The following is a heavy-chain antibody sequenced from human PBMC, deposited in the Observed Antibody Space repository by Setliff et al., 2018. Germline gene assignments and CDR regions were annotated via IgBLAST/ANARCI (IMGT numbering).Heavy chain of an antibody. CDR1: GFTFSDYY. D-gene: IGHD6-25*01. CDR2: ISSSGSYI. V-gene: IGHV3-11*04. J-gene: IGHJ4*02. Sequence: PGGSLRLSCAASGFTFSDYYMSWIRQAPGKGLEWVSYISSSGSYIYYADSVRGRFTISRDNARDSLYLQMNSLRAEDTAVYYCVRDTTSGWMLTNWGQGTLVTVSS. CDR3: VRDTTSGWMLTN.